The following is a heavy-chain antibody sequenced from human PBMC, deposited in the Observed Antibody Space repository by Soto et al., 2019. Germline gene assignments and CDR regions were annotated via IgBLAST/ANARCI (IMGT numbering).Heavy chain of an antibody. Sequence: EVQLVESGGGLVKPGGSLRLSCAASGFTFTRYTMNGVRQAPGKGLEWVSPISSTTNYIYYGDSMKGRFTISRDNAKNSLYLEMNSLRAEDTAVYYCARESEDLTSNFDYWGQGTLVTVSS. V-gene: IGHV3-21*06. CDR1: GFTFTRYT. CDR3: ARESEDLTSNFDY. CDR2: ISSTTNYI. J-gene: IGHJ4*02.